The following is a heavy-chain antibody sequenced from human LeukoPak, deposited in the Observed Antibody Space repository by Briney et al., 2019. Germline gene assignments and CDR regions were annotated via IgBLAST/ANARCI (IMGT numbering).Heavy chain of an antibody. CDR3: ARGRYCSSTSCHYFDY. CDR1: GFTFSNYW. Sequence: GGSLRLSCEGSGFTFSNYWMSWVRQAPGKGLEWVANIKTDGSEKYYVDSVKGRFTISRDNAKNSLYLQMNSLRAEDTAVYYCARGRYCSSTSCHYFDYWGQGTLVTVSS. D-gene: IGHD2-2*01. CDR2: IKTDGSEK. V-gene: IGHV3-7*01. J-gene: IGHJ4*02.